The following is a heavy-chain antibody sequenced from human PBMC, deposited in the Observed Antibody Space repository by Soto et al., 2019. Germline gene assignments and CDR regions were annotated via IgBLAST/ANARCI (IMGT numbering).Heavy chain of an antibody. D-gene: IGHD5-12*01. CDR3: ARIDGYNWAFDY. Sequence: GGSLRLSCAASGFTVSSNYMSWVRQAPGKGLEWVSVICSGGSTYYADSVKGRFTISRDNSKNTLYLQMGSLRAEDTAVYYCARIDGYNWAFDYWGQGTLVTSPQ. CDR1: GFTVSSNY. CDR2: ICSGGST. V-gene: IGHV3-53*01. J-gene: IGHJ4*02.